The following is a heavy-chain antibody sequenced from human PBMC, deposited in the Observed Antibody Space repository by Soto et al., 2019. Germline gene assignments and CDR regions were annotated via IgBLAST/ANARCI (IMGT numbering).Heavy chain of an antibody. CDR1: GFTFSSYS. J-gene: IGHJ4*02. Sequence: EVQLVESGGGLVKPGGSLRLSCAASGFTFSSYSMNWVRQAPGKGLEWVSSISSSSSYIHYADPVKGRFTISRDNAKNSLYLQMNSLRAEDTAVYYCARDYYDSSGYLAPLDYWGQGTLVTVSS. V-gene: IGHV3-21*01. CDR2: ISSSSSYI. D-gene: IGHD3-22*01. CDR3: ARDYYDSSGYLAPLDY.